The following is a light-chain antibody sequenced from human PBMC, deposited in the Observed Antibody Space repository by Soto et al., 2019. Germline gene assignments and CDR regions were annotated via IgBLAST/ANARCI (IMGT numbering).Light chain of an antibody. V-gene: IGKV3-20*01. J-gene: IGKJ4*01. CDR1: QSVSSNY. CDR2: RAF. Sequence: EIVLTQSPGTLSLSPGERATLSCRASQSVSSNYLAWYQQKPGQAPKVLIYRAFIRATGIPDRFAGSGSGTDFTLTISRLEPEDFAVYYCQQYGSSPLTFGGGTKVEIK. CDR3: QQYGSSPLT.